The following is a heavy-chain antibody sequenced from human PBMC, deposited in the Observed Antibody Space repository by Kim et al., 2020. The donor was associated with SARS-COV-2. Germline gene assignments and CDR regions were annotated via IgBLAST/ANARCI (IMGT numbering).Heavy chain of an antibody. Sequence: SETLSLTCAVSGGSISSSNWWSWVRQPPGKGLEWIGEIYHSGSTNYNPSLKSRVTISVDKSKNQFSLKLSSVTAADTAGYSCARDRGGGDDYGDYFDYWGQGTLVTVSS. CDR3: ARDRGGGDDYGDYFDY. V-gene: IGHV4-4*02. D-gene: IGHD4-17*01. CDR2: IYHSGST. J-gene: IGHJ4*02. CDR1: GGSISSSNW.